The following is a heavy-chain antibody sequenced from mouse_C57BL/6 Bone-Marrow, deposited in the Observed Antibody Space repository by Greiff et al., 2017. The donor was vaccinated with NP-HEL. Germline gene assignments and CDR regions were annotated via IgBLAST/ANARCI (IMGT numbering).Heavy chain of an antibody. J-gene: IGHJ3*01. Sequence: QVQLQQSGAELVRPGTSVKVSCKASGYAFTNYLIEWVKQRPGQGLEWIGVINPGSGGTNYNEKFKSKATLTADKSSSTAYMQLSSLTSEDSAVYFCARWTFAYWGQGTLVTVSA. CDR2: INPGSGGT. V-gene: IGHV1-54*01. CDR1: GYAFTNYL. CDR3: ARWTFAY.